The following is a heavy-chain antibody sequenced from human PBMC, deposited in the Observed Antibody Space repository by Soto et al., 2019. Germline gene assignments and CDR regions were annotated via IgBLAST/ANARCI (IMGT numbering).Heavy chain of an antibody. CDR3: ARVYSSSSSYFDY. D-gene: IGHD6-6*01. J-gene: IGHJ4*02. Sequence: EVQLVESGGGLVQPGGSLRLSCAASGFTVSSNYMSWVRQAPGKGLEWVSVIYSGGSTYYADSVKGRFTISRDNSKNTLYLQMNSLRAEDTAVYYCARVYSSSSSYFDYWGQGTLVTVSS. CDR2: IYSGGST. CDR1: GFTVSSNY. V-gene: IGHV3-66*01.